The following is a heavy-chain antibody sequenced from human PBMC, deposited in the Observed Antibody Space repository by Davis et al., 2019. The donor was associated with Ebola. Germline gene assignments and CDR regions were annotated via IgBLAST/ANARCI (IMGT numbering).Heavy chain of an antibody. D-gene: IGHD5-24*01. CDR1: GGSFSGYY. J-gene: IGHJ4*02. CDR2: IYYSGST. Sequence: MPSETLSLTCAVYGGSFSGYYWSWIRQPPEKGLEWVGYIYYSGSTNCNPSLKSRVTISVDTSKNQFSLKLSSVTAVDTAVYYCAREDGYNYYFDYWGQGTLVTVSS. V-gene: IGHV4-59*01. CDR3: AREDGYNYYFDY.